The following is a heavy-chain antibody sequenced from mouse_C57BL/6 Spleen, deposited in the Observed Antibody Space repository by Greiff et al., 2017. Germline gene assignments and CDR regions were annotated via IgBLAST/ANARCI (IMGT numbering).Heavy chain of an antibody. J-gene: IGHJ4*01. V-gene: IGHV1-69*01. D-gene: IGHD4-1*01. CDR2: IDPSDSYT. CDR1: GYTFTSYW. CDR3: ARAWDTGLYYYAMDY. Sequence: QVQLQQPGAELVMPGASVKLSCKASGYTFTSYWMHWVKQRPGQGLEWIGEIDPSDSYTNYNQKFKGKSTLTVDKSSSTAYMQLSSLTSEDSAVYYCARAWDTGLYYYAMDYWGQGTSVTVSS.